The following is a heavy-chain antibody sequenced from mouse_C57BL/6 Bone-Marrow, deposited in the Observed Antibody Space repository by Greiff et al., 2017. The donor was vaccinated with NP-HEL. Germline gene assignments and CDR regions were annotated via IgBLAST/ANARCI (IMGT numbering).Heavy chain of an antibody. CDR3: ARGGYSNEGDY. V-gene: IGHV1-66*01. D-gene: IGHD2-5*01. J-gene: IGHJ2*01. Sequence: QVQLQQSGPELVKPGASVKISCKASGYSFTSYYIHWVKQRPGQGLEWIGWIYPGSGNTKYNEKFKGKATLTADTSSSTAYMQLSSLTSEDSAVYYCARGGYSNEGDYWGQGTTLTVSS. CDR1: GYSFTSYY. CDR2: IYPGSGNT.